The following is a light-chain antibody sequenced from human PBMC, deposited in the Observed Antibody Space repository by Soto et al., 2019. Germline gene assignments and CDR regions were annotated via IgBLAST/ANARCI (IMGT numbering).Light chain of an antibody. Sequence: DIQMTQSPSTLSGSVGDRVTLTCRASQTISSWLAWYQQKPGKAPKLLIYKASTLKSGVPSRFSGSGSGTDFTLTISSLQPEDFATYYCQQLNSYPLTFGGGTKVDIK. J-gene: IGKJ4*01. CDR3: QQLNSYPLT. V-gene: IGKV1-5*03. CDR2: KAS. CDR1: QTISSW.